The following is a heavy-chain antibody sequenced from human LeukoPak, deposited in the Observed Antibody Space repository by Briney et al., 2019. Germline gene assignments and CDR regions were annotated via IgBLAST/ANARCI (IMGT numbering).Heavy chain of an antibody. CDR2: INTNTGNP. Sequence: ASVKVSCKASGYTFTSYAMNWVRQAPGQGLEWMGWINTNTGNPTYAQGFTGRFVFSLDTSVSTAYLQISIHKAGDSAAYYYARGGRIAAAGTWYNWYDTGGQGTVVTVSA. D-gene: IGHD6-13*01. CDR1: GYTFTSYA. J-gene: IGHJ5*02. V-gene: IGHV7-4-1*02. CDR3: ARGGRIAAAGTWYNWYDT.